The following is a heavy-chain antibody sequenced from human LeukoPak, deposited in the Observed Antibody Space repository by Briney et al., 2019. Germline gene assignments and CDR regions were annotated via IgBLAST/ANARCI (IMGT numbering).Heavy chain of an antibody. J-gene: IGHJ5*02. Sequence: SETLSLTCTVSGYSISSGYYWGWIRQPPGKGLEWIGSIYHSGSTYYNPSLKSRVTISVDTSKNQFSLKLSSVTAADTAVYYCARQTVEWFDPWGQGTLVTVSS. CDR1: GYSISSGYY. D-gene: IGHD6-19*01. CDR3: ARQTVEWFDP. V-gene: IGHV4-38-2*02. CDR2: IYHSGST.